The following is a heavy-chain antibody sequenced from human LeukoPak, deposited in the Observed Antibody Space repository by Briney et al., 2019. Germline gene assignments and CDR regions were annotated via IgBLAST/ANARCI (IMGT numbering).Heavy chain of an antibody. CDR3: AKDGDSSGYYREYFQH. J-gene: IGHJ1*01. Sequence: TGGSLRLSCAASGFTFSSYAMSWVRRAPGKGLEWVSAISGGGGSTYSADSVKGRFTISRDNSKNTLYLQMNSLRGEDTAVYYCAKDGDSSGYYREYFQHWGQGTLVTVSS. CDR1: GFTFSSYA. CDR2: ISGGGGST. V-gene: IGHV3-23*01. D-gene: IGHD3-22*01.